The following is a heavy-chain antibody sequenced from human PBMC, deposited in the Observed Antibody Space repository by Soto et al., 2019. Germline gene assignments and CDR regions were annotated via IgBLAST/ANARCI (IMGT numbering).Heavy chain of an antibody. CDR2: ISGSGGST. D-gene: IGHD3-9*01. CDR1: GFTFSSYA. CDR3: AKVSSHLTGYYMGDFAYQDY. Sequence: PVGSLRLSCAASGFTFSSYAMSWVRQAPGKGLEWVSAISGSGGSTYYADSVKGRFTISRDNSKNTLYLQMNSLRAEDTAVYYCAKVSSHLTGYYMGDFAYQDYWGQGTLVTVS. J-gene: IGHJ4*02. V-gene: IGHV3-23*01.